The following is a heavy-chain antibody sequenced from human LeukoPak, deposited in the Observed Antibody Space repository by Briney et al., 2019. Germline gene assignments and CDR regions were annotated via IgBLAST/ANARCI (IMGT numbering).Heavy chain of an antibody. V-gene: IGHV3-74*03. J-gene: IGHJ5*02. CDR1: GFTFNNAW. Sequence: GGSLRLSCQASGFTFNNAWMSWVRQAPGKGLVWVSRINSVGSSTTYADSVKGRFTISRDNAKNTMYLQMNSLRAEDTAVYYCARERTSSWDAFDLWGQGTLVTVSS. CDR3: ARERTSSWDAFDL. D-gene: IGHD6-13*01. CDR2: INSVGSST.